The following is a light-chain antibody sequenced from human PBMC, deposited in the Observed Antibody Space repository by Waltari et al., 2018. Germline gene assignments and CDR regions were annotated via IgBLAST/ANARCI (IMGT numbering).Light chain of an antibody. V-gene: IGLV2-14*01. Sequence: QSALTQPDSVSASPGQSITISCPGTSSDVGAYEYISWYQQHPGKVPKLIIYEVNNRPSGVSDRFSGSKFDNTASLTISGLQPEDEADYYCSSYTTIASYVFGTGTKVTVL. CDR2: EVN. CDR3: SSYTTIASYV. CDR1: SSDVGAYEY. J-gene: IGLJ1*01.